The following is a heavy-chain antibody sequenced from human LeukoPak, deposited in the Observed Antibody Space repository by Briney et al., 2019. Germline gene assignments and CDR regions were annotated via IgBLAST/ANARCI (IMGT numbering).Heavy chain of an antibody. CDR3: AGLWEDITGTVGY. Sequence: ASVKVSCKASGYTFTSYYMQWVRQAPGQGLEWMGIINPSGGSTSYAQKFQGRVTMTRDTSTSTVYMELSSLRSEDTAVYYCAGLWEDITGTVGYWGQGTLVTVSS. D-gene: IGHD1/OR15-1a*01. V-gene: IGHV1-46*01. J-gene: IGHJ4*02. CDR2: INPSGGST. CDR1: GYTFTSYY.